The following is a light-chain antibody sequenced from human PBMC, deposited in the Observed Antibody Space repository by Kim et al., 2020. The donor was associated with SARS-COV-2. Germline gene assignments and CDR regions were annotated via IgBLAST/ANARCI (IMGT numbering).Light chain of an antibody. J-gene: IGLJ2*01. CDR2: SDS. V-gene: IGLV3-25*03. CDR1: ALPKQY. Sequence: SYELTQPPSVSVSPGQTARITCSGDALPKQYASWYQQKPGQAPVLVIYSDSERPTGIPERFSGSSSGTTVTLTISGVQAEDEADYYCQSADSSGTYPVVF. CDR3: QSADSSGTYPVV.